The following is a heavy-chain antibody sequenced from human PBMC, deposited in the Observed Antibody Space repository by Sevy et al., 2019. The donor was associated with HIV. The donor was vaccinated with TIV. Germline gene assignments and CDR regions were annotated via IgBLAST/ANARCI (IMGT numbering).Heavy chain of an antibody. Sequence: GGSLRLSCAASGFTFSNYNMNWVRQAPGKGLEWVSYISTSSSTIYSEDSVKGRFTISRDNAKNSLYLQMNSLRDEDTAVYYCARDRGYSYGSPGAFDIWGQGTMVTVSS. CDR1: GFTFSNYN. CDR3: ARDRGYSYGSPGAFDI. J-gene: IGHJ3*02. CDR2: ISTSSSTI. V-gene: IGHV3-48*02. D-gene: IGHD5-18*01.